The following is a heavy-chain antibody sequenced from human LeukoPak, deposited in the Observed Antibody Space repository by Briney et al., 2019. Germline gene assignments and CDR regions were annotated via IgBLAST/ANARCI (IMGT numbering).Heavy chain of an antibody. CDR3: ARATQRYCSGTTCFPYWFDP. V-gene: IGHV4-4*09. Sequence: PSGTLSLTCSVSGGSISSYYWSWMRQPPGKGLEWIGYIYTSGSPNYNPSLKSRVTMSVDMSRRQFSLMLSSVTAADTAVYHCARATQRYCSGTTCFPYWFDPWGQGTLVTVSS. CDR1: GGSISSYY. D-gene: IGHD2-2*01. J-gene: IGHJ5*02. CDR2: IYTSGSP.